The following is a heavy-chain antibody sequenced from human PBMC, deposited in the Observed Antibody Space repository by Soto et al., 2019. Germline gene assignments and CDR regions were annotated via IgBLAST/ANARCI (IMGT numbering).Heavy chain of an antibody. CDR2: INPNSGGT. V-gene: IGHV1-2*04. CDR3: ARDKGLWFGELVNWFDP. CDR1: GYTFTGYY. D-gene: IGHD3-10*01. J-gene: IGHJ5*02. Sequence: ASVKVSCKASGYTFTGYYMHWVRQAPGQGLEWMGWINPNSGGTNYAQKFQGWVTMTRDTSISTAYMELGRLRSDDTAVYYCARDKGLWFGELVNWFDPWGQGTLVTVSS.